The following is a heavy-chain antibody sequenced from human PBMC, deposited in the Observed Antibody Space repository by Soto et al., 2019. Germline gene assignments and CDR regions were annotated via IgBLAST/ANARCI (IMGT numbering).Heavy chain of an antibody. D-gene: IGHD2-2*01. CDR2: IIPIVGTA. CDR3: ARNLPASGYYYGMDV. J-gene: IGHJ6*02. CDR1: GGTFSSYA. Sequence: QVQLVQSGAEVKKPGSSVKVSCKASGGTFSSYAISWVRQAPGPALEWMGGIIPIVGTADYAQKFQGRVTINADESTSTAYMELSSLISEDTAVYYCARNLPASGYYYGMDVWGQGTTVTVSS. V-gene: IGHV1-69*12.